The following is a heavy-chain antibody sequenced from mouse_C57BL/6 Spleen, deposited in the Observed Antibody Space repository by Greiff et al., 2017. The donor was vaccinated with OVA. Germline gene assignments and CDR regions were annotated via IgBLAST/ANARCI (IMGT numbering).Heavy chain of an antibody. CDR2: IYPGNSDT. CDR1: GYTFTSYW. V-gene: IGHV1-5*01. Sequence: EVQLQQSGTVLARPGASVKMSCKTSGYTFTSYWMHWVKQRPGQGLEWIGAIYPGNSDTRYNQKFKGKAKLTAVTSASTAYMEISSLTNEDTAVYYCTRGYYREMDYWGQGTSVTVSS. D-gene: IGHD2-14*01. J-gene: IGHJ4*01. CDR3: TRGYYREMDY.